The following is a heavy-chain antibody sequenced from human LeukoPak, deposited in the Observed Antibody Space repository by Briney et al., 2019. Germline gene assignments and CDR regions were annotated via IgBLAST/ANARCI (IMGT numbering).Heavy chain of an antibody. CDR1: GGSISNYY. J-gene: IGHJ4*02. CDR2: IYYSGST. Sequence: PSETLSLTCTVSGGSISNYYWSWIRQPPGKGLEWIGYIYYSGSTNYNPSLKSRVTISVDTSKNQVSLKLSSVTAADTAVYYCARSSYYYDSSGYAFDYWGQGTLVTVSS. D-gene: IGHD3-22*01. CDR3: ARSSYYYDSSGYAFDY. V-gene: IGHV4-59*08.